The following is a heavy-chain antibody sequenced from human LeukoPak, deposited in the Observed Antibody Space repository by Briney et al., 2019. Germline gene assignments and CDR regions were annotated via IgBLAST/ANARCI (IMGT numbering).Heavy chain of an antibody. D-gene: IGHD3-10*01. CDR1: GYTFTSYD. J-gene: IGHJ6*02. Sequence: ASVKVSCKASGYTFTSYDINWVRQATGQGLEWMGWMNPNSGNTGYAQKFQGRVTITRNTSISTAYMELSSLRSEDTAVYYCARARAMVRGVIAYGMDVWGQGTTVTVSS. CDR2: MNPNSGNT. CDR3: ARARAMVRGVIAYGMDV. V-gene: IGHV1-8*03.